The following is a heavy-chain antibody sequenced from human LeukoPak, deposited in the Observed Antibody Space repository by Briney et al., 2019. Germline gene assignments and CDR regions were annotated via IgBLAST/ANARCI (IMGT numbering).Heavy chain of an antibody. CDR1: GFTFSFSA. D-gene: IGHD6-19*01. J-gene: IGHJ4*02. CDR3: ATSLFTSGWHYFDY. Sequence: GGPLRLSCAASGFTFSFSAMSWVRQAPGKGLEWVSTISDSGPTTYYADSVKGRFTISRDNSKSTLYLQMNSLRADDTAVYFCATSLFTSGWHYFDYWGQGTLVTVSS. CDR2: ISDSGPTT. V-gene: IGHV3-23*01.